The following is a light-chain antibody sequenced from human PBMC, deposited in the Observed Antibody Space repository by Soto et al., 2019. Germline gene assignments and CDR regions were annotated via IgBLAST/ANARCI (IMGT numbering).Light chain of an antibody. CDR2: GAS. J-gene: IGKJ1*01. CDR3: QQYRNWPRT. CDR1: QSVDIN. V-gene: IGKV3-15*01. Sequence: EIVLTQSPATLSVSPGERVTLSCRASQSVDINLAWYQQKPGQAPRLLIYGASTKATDMPGRFSGRGSGTEFTLTISSLQSEDFAVYYCQQYRNWPRTFGPGPKVDIK.